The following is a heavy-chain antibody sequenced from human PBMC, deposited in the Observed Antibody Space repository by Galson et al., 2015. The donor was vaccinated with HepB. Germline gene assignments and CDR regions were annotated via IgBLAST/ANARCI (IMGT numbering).Heavy chain of an antibody. CDR1: GFTLTSYW. CDR2: IKQDGSEK. J-gene: IGHJ6*02. Sequence: SLRLSCAASGFTLTSYWLNWVRQAPGKGLEWVAIIKQDGSEKYYVDSVKGRFTISRNNVKNSVYLQMNSLRAEDTAVYFCARRRGRIFGVFADYGMDVWGPGATVSVSS. V-gene: IGHV3-7*01. CDR3: ARRRGRIFGVFADYGMDV. D-gene: IGHD3-3*01.